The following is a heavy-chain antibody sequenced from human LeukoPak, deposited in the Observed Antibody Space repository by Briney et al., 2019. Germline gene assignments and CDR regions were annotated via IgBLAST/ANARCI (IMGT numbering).Heavy chain of an antibody. V-gene: IGHV3-23*01. D-gene: IGHD4-17*01. CDR2: ISGSGGST. CDR1: GFTFSSYA. CDR3: AKTTAGYDYFDY. J-gene: IGHJ4*02. Sequence: GGSLRLSCAASGFTFSSYAMGWVRQAPGKGLEWVSAISGSGGSTYYADSVKGRFTISRDNSENTLYLQMNGLRAEDTAVYYCAKTTAGYDYFDYWGQGTLVTVSS.